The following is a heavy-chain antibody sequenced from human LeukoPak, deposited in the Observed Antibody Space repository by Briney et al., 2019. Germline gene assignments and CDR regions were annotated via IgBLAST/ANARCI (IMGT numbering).Heavy chain of an antibody. CDR1: GFSISNYW. CDR2: IKDDGSDK. Sequence: GGSLRLSCAASGFSISNYWMSWVRQAPGKGPEWVANIKDDGSDKYYVDSVKGRFTISRDNAKNSLYLQMNSLRVEDTAVYYCARDQSSRPLGYWGQGTLVTVFS. CDR3: ARDQSSRPLGY. V-gene: IGHV3-7*01. D-gene: IGHD3-16*01. J-gene: IGHJ4*02.